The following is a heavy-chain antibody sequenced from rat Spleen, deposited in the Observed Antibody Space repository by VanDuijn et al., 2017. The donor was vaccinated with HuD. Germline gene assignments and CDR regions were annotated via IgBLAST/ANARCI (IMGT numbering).Heavy chain of an antibody. CDR3: ARHWGY. CDR1: GFTFSVYD. D-gene: IGHD4-6*01. V-gene: IGHV5S23*01. Sequence: EVQLVESDGGLVQPGRSLKLSCAASGFTFSVYDMAWVRQAPTRGLEWVASISPRAYSTYYRDSVKGRFTVSRDNAKSTLFLQMDSLRSEDTATYYCARHWGYWGQGVMVTVSS. CDR2: ISPRAYST. J-gene: IGHJ2*01.